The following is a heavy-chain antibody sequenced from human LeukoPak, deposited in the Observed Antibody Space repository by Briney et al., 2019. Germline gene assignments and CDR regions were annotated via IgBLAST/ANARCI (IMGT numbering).Heavy chain of an antibody. J-gene: IGHJ6*02. Sequence: SVKVSCKASGGTFSSYAISWVRQAPGQGLEWMGGIIPIFGTANYAQKFQGRVTITADESTSTAYMELSSLRSEDTAVYYCAREIVVALPYFYYYGMDVWGQGTTVTVSS. CDR1: GGTFSSYA. D-gene: IGHD2-2*01. CDR2: IIPIFGTA. V-gene: IGHV1-69*01. CDR3: AREIVVALPYFYYYGMDV.